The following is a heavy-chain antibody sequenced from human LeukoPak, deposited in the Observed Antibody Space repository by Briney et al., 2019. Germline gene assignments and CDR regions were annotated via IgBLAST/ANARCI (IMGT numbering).Heavy chain of an antibody. V-gene: IGHV3-11*06. D-gene: IGHD6-13*01. CDR3: AKDRSSSWSPCDY. Sequence: PGGSLRLSCEASGFTFSDPYMSWIRQAPGKGLECLSYISGSGTDINYADSVRGRFTISRDNSKNTLYLQMNSLRAEDTAVYYCAKDRSSSWSPCDYWGQGTLVTVSS. J-gene: IGHJ4*02. CDR2: ISGSGTDI. CDR1: GFTFSDPY.